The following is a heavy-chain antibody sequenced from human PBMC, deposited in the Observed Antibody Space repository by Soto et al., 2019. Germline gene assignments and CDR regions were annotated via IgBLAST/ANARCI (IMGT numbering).Heavy chain of an antibody. CDR1: GFTFSAYW. CDR3: ARGQRVSSTGTGAH. CDR2: ISDDGSTA. J-gene: IGHJ1*01. V-gene: IGHV3-74*01. D-gene: IGHD1-1*01. Sequence: GGSLRLSCAVSGFTFSAYWMHWVRQVPGKGLTWVSRISDDGSTATYADSVKGRFVISRDNAKNSPYLEMNTLRVDDSGLYYCARGQRVSSTGTGAHWGRGTLVTVSS.